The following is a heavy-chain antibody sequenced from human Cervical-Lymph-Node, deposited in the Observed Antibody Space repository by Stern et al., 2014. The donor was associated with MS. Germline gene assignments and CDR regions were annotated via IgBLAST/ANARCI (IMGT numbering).Heavy chain of an antibody. J-gene: IGHJ4*02. D-gene: IGHD2-15*01. CDR2: VSNEGSKQ. Sequence: VQLVESGGGVVQPGRSLRLSCEASGFIFSNYAMHWVRQAPGKGLEWVAVVSNEGSKQFYADSVKGRFTISRDNANNTLYLQMNSLRPEDTAVYYCGRDTCRGGGCYFRYWGQGILVTVSS. CDR1: GFIFSNYA. V-gene: IGHV3-30-3*01. CDR3: GRDTCRGGGCYFRY.